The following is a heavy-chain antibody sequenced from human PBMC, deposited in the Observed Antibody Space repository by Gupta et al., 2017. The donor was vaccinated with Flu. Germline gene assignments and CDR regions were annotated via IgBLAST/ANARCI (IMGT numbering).Heavy chain of an antibody. V-gene: IGHV3-48*01. CDR2: SSSTSSTI. Sequence: EVQVVESGGGFVQPGCSLSLSCAATRSTFSRYPMNGVRQAAGKGLGWVSYSSSTSSTIYYADSVKGRFTISRDNAKNSLYLQMNSLRAEDTAVYYCVRDDYYGDFRLWGQGTLVTVSS. CDR1: RSTFSRYP. CDR3: VRDDYYGDFRL. J-gene: IGHJ4*02. D-gene: IGHD4-17*01.